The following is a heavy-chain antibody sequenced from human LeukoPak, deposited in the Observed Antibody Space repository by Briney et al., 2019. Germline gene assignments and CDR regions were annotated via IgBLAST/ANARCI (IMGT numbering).Heavy chain of an antibody. J-gene: IGHJ6*03. Sequence: PGGSLRLSCAASGFTFSSYSMNWVRQAPGKGLEWVSYISSSSSTIYCADSVKGRFTISRDNAKNSLYLQMNSLRAEDTAVYYCVGSGSYYYYYMDVWGKGTTVTVSS. CDR1: GFTFSSYS. CDR3: VGSGSYYYYYMDV. CDR2: ISSSSSTI. V-gene: IGHV3-48*01. D-gene: IGHD1-26*01.